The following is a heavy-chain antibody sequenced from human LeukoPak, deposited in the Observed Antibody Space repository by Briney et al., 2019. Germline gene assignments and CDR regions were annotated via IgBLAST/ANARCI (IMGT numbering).Heavy chain of an antibody. V-gene: IGHV3-7*01. CDR2: INQDGSVK. J-gene: IGHJ6*03. CDR1: GFTFSGYW. Sequence: GGSLRLSCAVSGFTFSGYWMSWVRQAPGKGPEWVANINQDGSVKYYVDSVKGRFTISRDSATNSLYLQMNSLRAEDTAVYYCTRDSQDSYVYYMVVWGKGTTVTVSS. CDR3: TRDSQDSYVYYMVV. D-gene: IGHD3-10*02.